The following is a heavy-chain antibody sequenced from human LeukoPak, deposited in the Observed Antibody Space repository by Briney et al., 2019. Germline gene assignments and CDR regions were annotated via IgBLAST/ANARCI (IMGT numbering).Heavy chain of an antibody. V-gene: IGHV3-7*05. J-gene: IGHJ4*02. CDR1: GFSLSTYW. Sequence: PGGSLRLSCAASGFSLSTYWMSWVRQAPGTGLEWVANIKQDGSETYYVKSVKDRFTISRDNAKNSLYLQMSGLRAEDTAVYYCAREMESGTVVTPGYWGQGTLVTVSS. D-gene: IGHD4-23*01. CDR3: AREMESGTVVTPGY. CDR2: IKQDGSET.